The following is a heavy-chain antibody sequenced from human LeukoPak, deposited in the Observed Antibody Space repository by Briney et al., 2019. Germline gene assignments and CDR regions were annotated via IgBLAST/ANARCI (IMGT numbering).Heavy chain of an antibody. Sequence: ASVKVSCKASGYTFTGYYMHWVRQAPGQGLEWMGWINPNSGGTNYAQKFQGRVTMTRDTSISTAYMELSRLRSDDTAVYYCARALQSATMVRGARGDYWGQGTLVTVST. CDR1: GYTFTGYY. V-gene: IGHV1-2*02. CDR2: INPNSGGT. CDR3: ARALQSATMVRGARGDY. D-gene: IGHD3-10*01. J-gene: IGHJ4*02.